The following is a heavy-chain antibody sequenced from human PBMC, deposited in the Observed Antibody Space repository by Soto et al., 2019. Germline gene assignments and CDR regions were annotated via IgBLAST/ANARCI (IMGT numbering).Heavy chain of an antibody. CDR1: GGSISSSNW. J-gene: IGHJ6*02. D-gene: IGHD4-17*01. CDR2: IYHSGST. V-gene: IGHV4-4*02. CDR3: ARVGMTKLTNDTYYYYYYGMDV. Sequence: SETLSLTCAVSGGSISSSNWWSWVRQPPGKGLEWIGEIYHSGSTNYNPSLKSRVTISVDKSKNQFSLKLSSVTAADTAVYYCARVGMTKLTNDTYYYYYYGMDVWGQGTTVTVSS.